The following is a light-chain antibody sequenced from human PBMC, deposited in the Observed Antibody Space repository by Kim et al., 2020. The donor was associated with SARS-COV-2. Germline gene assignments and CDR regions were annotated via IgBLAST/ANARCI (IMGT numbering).Light chain of an antibody. CDR1: QDISSS. V-gene: IGKV1-9*01. J-gene: IGKJ4*01. Sequence: ASVGDRVTITWRSSQDISSSFAWYQQKPGKAPNLLIYDASTLQSGVPSRFSGSGSGTEFALTISSLQPEDFATYYCQQLNYNPLSFGGGTKVDIK. CDR3: QQLNYNPLS. CDR2: DAS.